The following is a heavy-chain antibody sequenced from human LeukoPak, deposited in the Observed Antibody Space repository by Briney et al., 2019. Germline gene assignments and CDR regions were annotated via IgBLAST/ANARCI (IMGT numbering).Heavy chain of an antibody. J-gene: IGHJ1*01. CDR1: GFTFSSYG. CDR3: AKDLAQQLVHGQYFQH. Sequence: QPGRSLRLSCAASGFTFSSYGMHWVRQAPGKGLEWVAFIRYDGSNKYYADSVKGRFTISRDNSKNTLYLQMNSLRAEDTAVYYCAKDLAQQLVHGQYFQHWGQGTLVTVSS. CDR2: IRYDGSNK. D-gene: IGHD6-13*01. V-gene: IGHV3-30*02.